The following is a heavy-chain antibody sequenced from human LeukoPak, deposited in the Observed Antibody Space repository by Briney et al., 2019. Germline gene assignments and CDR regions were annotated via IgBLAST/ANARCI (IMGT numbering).Heavy chain of an antibody. J-gene: IGHJ4*02. CDR2: LFYSGST. CDR1: GGSISSSIYY. D-gene: IGHD4-17*01. CDR3: ARGSVTTYKFDY. V-gene: IGHV4-39*07. Sequence: SETLSLTCTVSGGSISSSIYYWGWIRQPPGKGLEWIGSLFYSGSTYYNPSLKSRVTISVDTSKNQFSLKLSSVTAAETAVYYCARGSVTTYKFDYWGQGTLVTVSS.